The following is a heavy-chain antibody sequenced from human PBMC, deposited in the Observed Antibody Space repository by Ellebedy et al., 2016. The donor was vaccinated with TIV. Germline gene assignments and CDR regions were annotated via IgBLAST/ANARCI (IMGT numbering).Heavy chain of an antibody. V-gene: IGHV5-51*01. CDR2: LYPGDSHT. CDR3: ARGVGATLDAFDN. D-gene: IGHD1-26*01. J-gene: IGHJ3*02. CDR1: GYTFIGYW. Sequence: KVSCKASGYTFIGYWIGRVRQMPGKGLEWTGFLYPGDSHTRYSPSFQGQVTMSADKSIITAYLQWSSLKASDTAMYYCARGVGATLDAFDNWGQGTMVTVSS.